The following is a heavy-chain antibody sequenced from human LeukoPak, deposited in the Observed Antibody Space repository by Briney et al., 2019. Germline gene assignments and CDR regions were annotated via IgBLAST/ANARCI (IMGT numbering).Heavy chain of an antibody. CDR2: ISSSGSTI. V-gene: IGHV3-48*03. CDR3: ARESNFLDAFDI. D-gene: IGHD2/OR15-2a*01. Sequence: PGGSLRLSCAASGFTFSSYEMNWVRQAPGKGLEWVSYISSSGSTIYYADSVKGRFTISRDNAKNSLYLQMNSLRAEDTALYYCARESNFLDAFDIWGQGTMVTVSS. CDR1: GFTFSSYE. J-gene: IGHJ3*02.